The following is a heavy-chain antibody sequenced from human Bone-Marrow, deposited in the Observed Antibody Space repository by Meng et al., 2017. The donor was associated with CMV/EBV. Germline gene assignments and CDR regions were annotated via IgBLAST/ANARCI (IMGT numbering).Heavy chain of an antibody. CDR1: GFTFNTYS. J-gene: IGHJ4*02. CDR3: ARVGSDYYDSSGYQAY. D-gene: IGHD3-22*01. Sequence: GESLKISCAASGFTFNTYSMNWVRQAPGKGLEWVSSISSSSSYIYYADSVKGRFTISRDNAKNSLYLQMNSLRAEDTAVYYCARVGSDYYDSSGYQAYWGQGTLVTVSS. V-gene: IGHV3-21*01. CDR2: ISSSSSYI.